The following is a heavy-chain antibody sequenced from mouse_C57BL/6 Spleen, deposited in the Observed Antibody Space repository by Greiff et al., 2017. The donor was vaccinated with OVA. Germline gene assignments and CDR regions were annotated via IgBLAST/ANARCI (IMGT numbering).Heavy chain of an antibody. CDR3: ARDYYGHAMDY. D-gene: IGHD1-1*01. V-gene: IGHV1-54*01. CDR1: GYAFTNYL. Sequence: VKLQESGAELVRPGTSVKVSCKASGYAFTNYLIEWVKQRPGQGLEWIGVINPGSGGTNYNEKFKGKATLTADKSSSTAYMQLSSLTSEDSAVYVCARDYYGHAMDYWGQGTSVTVSS. CDR2: INPGSGGT. J-gene: IGHJ4*01.